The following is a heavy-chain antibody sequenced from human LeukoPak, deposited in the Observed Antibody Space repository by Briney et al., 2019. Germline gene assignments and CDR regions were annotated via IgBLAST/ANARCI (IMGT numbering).Heavy chain of an antibody. D-gene: IGHD4-17*01. Sequence: SVKVSCKACGGTFSSYAISWVRQAPGQGLEWMGGIIPIFGTANYAQKFQGRVTITADESTSTAYMELSSLRSEDTAVYYCAREARLRAMNYYYYMDVWGKGTTVTVSS. CDR3: AREARLRAMNYYYYMDV. CDR1: GGTFSSYA. V-gene: IGHV1-69*13. J-gene: IGHJ6*03. CDR2: IIPIFGTA.